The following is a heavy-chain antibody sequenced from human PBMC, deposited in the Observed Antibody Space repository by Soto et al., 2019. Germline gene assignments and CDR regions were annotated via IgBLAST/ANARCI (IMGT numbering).Heavy chain of an antibody. CDR1: GYSISSSNW. CDR3: ARDLWGYCGTDCYPLDV. Sequence: SETLSLTCAVSGYSISSSNWWGWIRQPPGKGLEWIGYIYYSGTTYYNPSLKSRVTMSVDTSKNQFSLKLTSVTAVDTAVYYCARDLWGYCGTDCYPLDVWGQGTTVTVSS. V-gene: IGHV4-28*03. J-gene: IGHJ6*02. CDR2: IYYSGTT. D-gene: IGHD2-21*02.